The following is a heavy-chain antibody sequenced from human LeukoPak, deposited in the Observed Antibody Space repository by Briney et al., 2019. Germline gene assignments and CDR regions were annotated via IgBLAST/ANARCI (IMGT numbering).Heavy chain of an antibody. CDR2: ISSSGSTI. D-gene: IGHD3-9*01. V-gene: IGHV3-11*04. Sequence: GGSLRLSCAASGFTFSNYYMSWIRQAPGKGLEWVSYISSSGSTIPYADSVKGRFTISRDNAKNSLSLQMNSLRAEDTAVYYCARRFDWLSDYWGQGTLVTVSS. J-gene: IGHJ4*01. CDR1: GFTFSNYY. CDR3: ARRFDWLSDY.